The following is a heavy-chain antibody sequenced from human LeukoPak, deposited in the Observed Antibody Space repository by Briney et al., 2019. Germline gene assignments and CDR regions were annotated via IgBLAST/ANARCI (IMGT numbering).Heavy chain of an antibody. Sequence: SQTLSLTCAISGDSVSSNSVAWNWIRQSPSRGLEWLGRAYYRSKWYNDYAVSANSRLTINPDTSKNQFSLQLNSVTPEDTAVYNCARWNHDMRYFDYWGQGTLVTVSS. J-gene: IGHJ4*02. CDR3: ARWNHDMRYFDY. CDR1: GDSVSSNSVA. CDR2: AYYRSKWYN. V-gene: IGHV6-1*01. D-gene: IGHD1-1*01.